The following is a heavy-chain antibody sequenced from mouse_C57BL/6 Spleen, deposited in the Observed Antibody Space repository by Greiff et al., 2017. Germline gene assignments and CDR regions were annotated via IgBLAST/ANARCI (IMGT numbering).Heavy chain of an antibody. CDR3: ARRGVAYYFDY. Sequence: EVKLMESGPELVKPGASVKMSCKASGYTFTSYVMHWVKQKPGQGLEWIGYIYPYNDGTKYNEKFKGKATLTSDKSSSTAYMELSSLTSEDSAVYYCARRGVAYYFDYWGQGTTLTVSS. D-gene: IGHD1-1*02. V-gene: IGHV1-14*01. J-gene: IGHJ2*01. CDR1: GYTFTSYV. CDR2: IYPYNDGT.